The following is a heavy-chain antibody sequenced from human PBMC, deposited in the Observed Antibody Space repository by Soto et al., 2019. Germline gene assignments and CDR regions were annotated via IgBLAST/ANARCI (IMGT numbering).Heavy chain of an antibody. V-gene: IGHV1-18*01. CDR2: VSVCSGDT. Sequence: ASVKVSCKASGYVFSSYGINWVRQAPGQGLEWMGWVSVCSGDTGYAQKFQDRVTLTTDTSTSTVYMDLRSLTYDDTAVYYCARNLGTWEVLHFDFWGQGTLVTVSS. J-gene: IGHJ4*02. CDR3: ARNLGTWEVLHFDF. D-gene: IGHD1-26*01. CDR1: GYVFSSYG.